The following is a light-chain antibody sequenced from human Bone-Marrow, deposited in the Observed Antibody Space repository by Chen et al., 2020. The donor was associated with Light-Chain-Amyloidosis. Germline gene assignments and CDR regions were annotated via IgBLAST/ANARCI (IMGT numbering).Light chain of an antibody. CDR1: ESLLYRDGDTY. J-gene: IGKJ5*01. Sequence: DVVLTQSPLSLPVIPGQPASISCRSSESLLYRDGDTYLIWFHQRPGQSPRRLIYGVSKRDSGVPDRFSGSGSGALFTLKISRVQADDVGVYYRMQGTHWPMTFGPGTRLEIK. CDR3: MQGTHWPMT. CDR2: GVS. V-gene: IGKV2-30*01.